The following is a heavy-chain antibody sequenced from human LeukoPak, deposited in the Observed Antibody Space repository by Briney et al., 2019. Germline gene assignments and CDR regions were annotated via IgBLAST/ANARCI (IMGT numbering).Heavy chain of an antibody. J-gene: IGHJ3*02. V-gene: IGHV4-59*01. Sequence: SETLSLTCTVSGSSISSYYWSWIRQPPGKGLEWIGYIYYSGSTNYNPSLKSRVTISVDTSKNQFSLKLSSVTAADTAVYYCARDGDFWSGPIAFDIWGQGTMVTVSS. D-gene: IGHD3-3*01. CDR1: GSSISSYY. CDR2: IYYSGST. CDR3: ARDGDFWSGPIAFDI.